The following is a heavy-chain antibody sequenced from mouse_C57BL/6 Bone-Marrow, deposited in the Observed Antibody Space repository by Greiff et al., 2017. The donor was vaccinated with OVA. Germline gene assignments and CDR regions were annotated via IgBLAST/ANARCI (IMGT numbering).Heavy chain of an antibody. CDR2: IYPGNSDT. V-gene: IGHV1-5*01. D-gene: IGHD1-1*01. CDR1: GYTFTSYW. J-gene: IGHJ4*01. CDR3: TRKGDYGSSYAMDY. Sequence: EVQLQQSGTVLARPGASVKMSCKTSGYTFTSYWMHWVKQRPGQGLEWIGAIYPGNSDTSYNQKFKGKAKLTAVTSASTAYMELSSLTKEDYAVYYYTRKGDYGSSYAMDYWGQGTSVTVSA.